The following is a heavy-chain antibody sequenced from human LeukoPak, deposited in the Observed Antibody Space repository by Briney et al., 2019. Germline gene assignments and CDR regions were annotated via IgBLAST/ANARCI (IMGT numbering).Heavy chain of an antibody. CDR2: ISASGGST. D-gene: IGHD1-1*01. V-gene: IGHV3-23*01. J-gene: IGHJ4*02. CDR3: AKDRVPTVSSLGFPDY. Sequence: PSGGSLRLSCAASGFTFSSYWMHWVRQAPGKGLEWVSAISASGGSTYYADSVKGRFTISRDNSKNTLYLQMNSLRAEDTAVYYCAKDRVPTVSSLGFPDYWGQGTLVTVSS. CDR1: GFTFSSYW.